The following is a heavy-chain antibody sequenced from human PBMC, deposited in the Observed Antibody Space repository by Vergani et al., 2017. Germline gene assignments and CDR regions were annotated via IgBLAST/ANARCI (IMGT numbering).Heavy chain of an antibody. CDR1: GFTFSSYA. Sequence: EVQLLESGGGLVQPGGSLRLSCAASGFTFSSYAMSWVRQVPGKGLEWVSGISGSGGNTYYANSVKGRFTISRDNSKNTLYLQMNSLRADDTAVYYCARDYGSGPPQSRRLLYDIGWFDPWGQGTLVTVSS. CDR3: ARDYGSGPPQSRRLLYDIGWFDP. V-gene: IGHV3-23*01. CDR2: ISGSGGNT. D-gene: IGHD3-16*01. J-gene: IGHJ5*02.